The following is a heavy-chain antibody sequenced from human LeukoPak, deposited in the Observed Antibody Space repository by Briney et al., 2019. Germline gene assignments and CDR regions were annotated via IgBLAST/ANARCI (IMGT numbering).Heavy chain of an antibody. J-gene: IGHJ3*02. V-gene: IGHV3-74*01. Sequence: PGSSLRLSCAASGFTFSSYWMHWVRKAPGKGLVWVSRINSDGSSTTYADSVKGRFTISRDNAKNTLYLQMNSLRAEDTAVYYCSTSFSSTEAFDIWGQGTMVTVSS. CDR2: INSDGSST. CDR3: STSFSSTEAFDI. CDR1: GFTFSSYW.